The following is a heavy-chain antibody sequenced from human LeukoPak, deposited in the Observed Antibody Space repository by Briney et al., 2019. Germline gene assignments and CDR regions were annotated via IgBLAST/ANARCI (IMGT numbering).Heavy chain of an antibody. J-gene: IGHJ5*02. V-gene: IGHV4-31*03. CDR3: ARFSIGGLGDGYCGGDCYSSAWFDP. D-gene: IGHD2-21*02. Sequence: PSETLSLTCTVSGGSVSSGGYYWSWIRQHPGKGLEWIGYIYYSGSTYYNPSLKSRVTISVDTSKNQFSLKLSSVTAADTAVYYCARFSIGGLGDGYCGGDCYSSAWFDPWGQGTLVTVSS. CDR2: IYYSGST. CDR1: GGSVSSGGYY.